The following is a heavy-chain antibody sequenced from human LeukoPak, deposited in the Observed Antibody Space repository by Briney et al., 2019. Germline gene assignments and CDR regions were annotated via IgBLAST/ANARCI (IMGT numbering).Heavy chain of an antibody. D-gene: IGHD1-14*01. CDR2: ISGSGSNT. Sequence: GGSLRLSCATSGSTFTTYGMIWVRQAPGKGLEWVLGISGSGSNTYYADSVKGRFTSSRDSSKKTVYLQMNSLRAEDTAVYYCAKNGEPHYYMDVLGKGTTVTVSS. CDR1: GSTFTTYG. J-gene: IGHJ6*03. CDR3: AKNGEPHYYMDV. V-gene: IGHV3-23*01.